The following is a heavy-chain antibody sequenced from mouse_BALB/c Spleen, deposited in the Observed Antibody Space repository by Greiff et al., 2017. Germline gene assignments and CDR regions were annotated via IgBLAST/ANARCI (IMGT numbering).Heavy chain of an antibody. CDR1: GFTFSDYY. J-gene: IGHJ3*01. CDR3: ASEGFAY. CDR2: ISDGGSYT. Sequence: EVKLVESGGGLVKPGGSLKLSCAASGFTFSDYYMYWVRQTPEKRLEWVATISDGGSYTYYPDSVKGRFTISRDNAKNNLYLQMSSLKSEDTAMYYCASEGFAYWGQGTLDTVSA. V-gene: IGHV5-4*02.